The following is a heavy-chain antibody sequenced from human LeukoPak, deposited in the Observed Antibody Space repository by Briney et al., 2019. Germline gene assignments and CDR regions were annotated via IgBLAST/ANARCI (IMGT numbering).Heavy chain of an antibody. CDR3: AKDYSYYDSSGYYGRDY. D-gene: IGHD3-22*01. Sequence: PGGSLRLSCAASGFTFSSYATSWVRQAPGKGLEWVSAISGSGGSTYYADSVKGRFTISRDNSKNTLYLQMNSLRAEDTAVYYCAKDYSYYDSSGYYGRDYWGQGTLVTVSS. CDR2: ISGSGGST. V-gene: IGHV3-23*01. CDR1: GFTFSSYA. J-gene: IGHJ4*02.